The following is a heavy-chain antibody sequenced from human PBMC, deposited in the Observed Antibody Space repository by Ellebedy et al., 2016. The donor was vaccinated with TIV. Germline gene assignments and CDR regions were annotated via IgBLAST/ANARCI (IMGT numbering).Heavy chain of an antibody. CDR2: VYHSGST. Sequence: SETLSLTXAVSGGSISSNKWWSWVRQPPGKGLEWIGEVYHSGSTNYNPSLKSRVTILVDKSKNQFSLKLSSVTAADTAVYYCARSSVGDGYTFDYWGQGTLVTVSS. J-gene: IGHJ4*02. V-gene: IGHV4-4*02. D-gene: IGHD5-24*01. CDR1: GGSISSNKW. CDR3: ARSSVGDGYTFDY.